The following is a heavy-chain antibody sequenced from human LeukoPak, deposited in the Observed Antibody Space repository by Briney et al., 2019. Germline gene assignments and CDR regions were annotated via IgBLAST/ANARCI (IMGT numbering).Heavy chain of an antibody. Sequence: PGGSLRLSCAASGFTFSSYSMNWVRQAPGKGLEWVSSISSSSSYICYADSVKGRFTISRDNAKNSLYLQMNSLRAEDTAVYYCARDLHYDILTGPLGMDVWGKGTTVTVSS. CDR3: ARDLHYDILTGPLGMDV. D-gene: IGHD3-9*01. CDR1: GFTFSSYS. J-gene: IGHJ6*04. V-gene: IGHV3-21*01. CDR2: ISSSSSYI.